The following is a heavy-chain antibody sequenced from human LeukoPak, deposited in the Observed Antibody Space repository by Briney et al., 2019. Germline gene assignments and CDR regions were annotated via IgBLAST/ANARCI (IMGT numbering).Heavy chain of an antibody. CDR1: GGSFSGYY. D-gene: IGHD3-3*01. V-gene: IGHV4-34*01. CDR2: INHSGST. Sequence: PSETLSLTCAVYGGSFSGYYWSWIRQPPGKGLEWIGEINHSGSTNYNPSLKSRVTISVDTSKNQCSLKLSSVTAADTAVYYCARGRYDFWSGYYAYYFDYWGQGTLVTVSS. J-gene: IGHJ4*02. CDR3: ARGRYDFWSGYYAYYFDY.